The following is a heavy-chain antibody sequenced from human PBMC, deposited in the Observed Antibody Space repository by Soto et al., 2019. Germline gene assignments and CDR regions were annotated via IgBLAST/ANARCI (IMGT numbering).Heavy chain of an antibody. J-gene: IGHJ4*02. CDR1: GFTFSSYS. CDR2: ISSSSSYI. Sequence: PGGSLRLSCAAPGFTFSSYSMNWVRQAPGKGLKWVTSISSSSSYIYYADSVKGRFTISRDNAKNSLYLQMNSLRAEDTVVYFCARTQPRYNFNDLVYIEHWGQGALVTVTA. CDR3: ARTQPRYNFNDLVYIEH. D-gene: IGHD1-1*01. V-gene: IGHV3-21*01.